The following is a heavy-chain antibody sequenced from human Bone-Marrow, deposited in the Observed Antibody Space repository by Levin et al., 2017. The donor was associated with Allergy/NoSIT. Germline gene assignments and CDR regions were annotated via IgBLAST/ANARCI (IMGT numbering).Heavy chain of an antibody. CDR2: IYFDGNT. CDR3: AGGYARFGGVIDI. J-gene: IGHJ4*02. Sequence: HSQTLSLPCTVSNGSIRSYSHYWGWIRQSPGKGLEWIGTIYFDGNTYFNPSLKSRVAMSIDTSKSHFSLRLTSVTAADTAVYFCAGGYARFGGVIDIWGQGNVVIVSS. D-gene: IGHD3-16*02. V-gene: IGHV4-39*07. CDR1: NGSIRSYSHY.